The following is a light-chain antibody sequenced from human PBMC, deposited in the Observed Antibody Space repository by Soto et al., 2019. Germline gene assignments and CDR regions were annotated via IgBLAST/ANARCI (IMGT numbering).Light chain of an antibody. CDR1: SSNIGAGYD. CDR3: QSYDSSLSALYV. J-gene: IGLJ1*01. CDR2: GNS. V-gene: IGLV1-40*01. Sequence: QSALTQPPSVSGAPGQRITISCTGSSSNIGAGYDVQWYQQLPGTAPKLLIYGNSHRPSGVPDRFSGSKSGTSASLAITGLQTEDEADYYCQSYDSSLSALYVLGNGTKVTVL.